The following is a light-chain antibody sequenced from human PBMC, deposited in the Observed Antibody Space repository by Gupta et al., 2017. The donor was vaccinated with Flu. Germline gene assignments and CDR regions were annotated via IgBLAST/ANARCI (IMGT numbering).Light chain of an antibody. CDR1: SSDVGGYNY. CDR3: SSYTSSSFEG. J-gene: IGLJ3*02. Sequence: TSSDVGGYNYVSWYQQHPGKAPKLMIYDVSNRPSGVSNRFSGSKSGNTASLTISGLQAEDEADYYCSSYTSSSFEGFGGGTKLTVL. CDR2: DVS. V-gene: IGLV2-14*04.